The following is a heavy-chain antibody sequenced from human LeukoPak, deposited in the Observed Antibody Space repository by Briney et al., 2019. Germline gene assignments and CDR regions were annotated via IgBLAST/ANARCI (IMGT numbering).Heavy chain of an antibody. V-gene: IGHV3-66*04. CDR2: NYSGGST. D-gene: IGHD3-10*01. J-gene: IGHJ4*02. CDR3: ARPKYYYGSGSPDFDY. Sequence: GGSLRLSCAASGFTVSSNYMSWVRQAPGKGLEWISVNYSGGSTYYADSVKGRFTISRDNSKNTLYLQINSLRAEDTAVYYCARPKYYYGSGSPDFDYWGQGTLVTVSS. CDR1: GFTVSSNY.